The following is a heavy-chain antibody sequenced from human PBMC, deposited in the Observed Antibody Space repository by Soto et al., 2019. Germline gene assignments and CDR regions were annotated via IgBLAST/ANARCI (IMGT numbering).Heavy chain of an antibody. V-gene: IGHV1-2*04. D-gene: IGHD5-12*01. J-gene: IGHJ6*03. CDR2: INPNGGVT. CDR1: GDSFNDYY. CDR3: ARESGGATATLDYYYFYMDV. Sequence: QVQLVQSGAEVRKPGASVTVSCRSSGDSFNDYYIHWVRQAPGQGFEWMGWINPNGGVTKYAQKFQGWVSMTRDTSIRTVYMQLSRLRSDDTAVYYCARESGGATATLDYYYFYMDVWGTGTKVTVSS.